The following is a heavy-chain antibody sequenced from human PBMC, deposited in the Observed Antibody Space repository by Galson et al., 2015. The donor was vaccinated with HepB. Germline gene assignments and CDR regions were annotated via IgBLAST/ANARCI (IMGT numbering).Heavy chain of an antibody. CDR2: ISGSGGST. D-gene: IGHD3-10*01. V-gene: IGHV3-23*01. CDR3: AKSVVRGVIHYYYYYGMDV. Sequence: SLRLSCAASGFTFSSYAMSWVRQAPGKGLEWVSAISGSGGSTYYADSVKGRFTISRDNSKNTLYLQMNSLRAEDTAVYYCAKSVVRGVIHYYYYYGMDVWGQGTTVTVSS. CDR1: GFTFSSYA. J-gene: IGHJ6*02.